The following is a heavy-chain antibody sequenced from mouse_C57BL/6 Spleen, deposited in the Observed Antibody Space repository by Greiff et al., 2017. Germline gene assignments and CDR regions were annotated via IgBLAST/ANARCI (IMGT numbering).Heavy chain of an antibody. D-gene: IGHD1-1*01. CDR2: IRNKANNHAS. CDR3: TRGYYYGSSSYWYFDV. CDR1: GFTFSDAW. J-gene: IGHJ1*03. Sequence: EVKVVESGGGLVQPGGSMKLSCAASGFTFSDAWMDWVRQSPEKGLEWVAEIRNKANNHASYYAESVTERFTISRADSKSSVYMQMNTLRAEDTGIYYCTRGYYYGSSSYWYFDVWGTGTTVTVSS. V-gene: IGHV6-6*01.